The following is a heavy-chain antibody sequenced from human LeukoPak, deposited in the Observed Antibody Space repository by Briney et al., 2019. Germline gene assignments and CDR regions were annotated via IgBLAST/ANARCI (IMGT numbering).Heavy chain of an antibody. CDR1: GGSISSYY. CDR2: IYYSGST. Sequence: SETLSLTCTVSGGSISSYYWSWIRQPPGKGLEWIGYIYYSGSTNYNLSLKSRVTISVDTSKNQFSLKLSSVTAADTAVYYCARDRAGRFDYWGQGTLVTVSS. D-gene: IGHD6-19*01. J-gene: IGHJ4*02. V-gene: IGHV4-59*01. CDR3: ARDRAGRFDY.